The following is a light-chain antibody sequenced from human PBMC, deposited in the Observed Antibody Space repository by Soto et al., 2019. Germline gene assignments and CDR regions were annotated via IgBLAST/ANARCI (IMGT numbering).Light chain of an antibody. CDR2: DAS. V-gene: IGKV3-15*01. CDR3: QQYNNWPYT. CDR1: QSVGSN. Sequence: EIVLTHSPATLSVSPGERATLSCRARQSVGSNLAWYQQRPGQPPRLLIYDASTRATDIPARFSGGGSGTEFTLTISSLQSEDFAVYYCQQYNNWPYTFDQGTKLQIK. J-gene: IGKJ2*01.